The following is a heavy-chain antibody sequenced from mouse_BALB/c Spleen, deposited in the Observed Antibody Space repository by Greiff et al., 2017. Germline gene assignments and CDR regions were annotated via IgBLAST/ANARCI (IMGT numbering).Heavy chain of an antibody. V-gene: IGHV1-37*01. CDR1: GYSFTGYF. CDR2: INPYNGDT. D-gene: IGHD1-1*01. J-gene: IGHJ4*01. Sequence: VHVKQSGPELVKPGASVKISCKASGYSFTGYFMNWVKQSHGKSLEWIGRINPYNGDTFYNQKFKGKATLTVDKSSSTAHMELLSLTSEDSAVYYCGRGYYYGSSYGAMDYWGQGTSVTVSS. CDR3: GRGYYYGSSYGAMDY.